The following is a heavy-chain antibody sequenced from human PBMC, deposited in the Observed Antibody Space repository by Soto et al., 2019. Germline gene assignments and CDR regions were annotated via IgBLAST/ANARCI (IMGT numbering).Heavy chain of an antibody. CDR1: GDSVSSGTYY. D-gene: IGHD2-21*02. CDR2: IYYSGST. CDR3: ARDRYCGGDCYYDHYYGMDV. Sequence: QVQLQESGPGLVKPSETLSLTCTVSGDSVSSGTYYWSWIRQPPGKGLEWIAYIYYSGSTNYNPSLKSRVPILVDTARNQFSLRRSSVTAADTAVYYCARDRYCGGDCYYDHYYGMDVWGQGTTVTVSS. J-gene: IGHJ6*02. V-gene: IGHV4-61*01.